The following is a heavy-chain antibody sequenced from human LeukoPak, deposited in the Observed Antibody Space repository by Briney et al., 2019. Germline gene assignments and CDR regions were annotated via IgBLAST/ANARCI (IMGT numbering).Heavy chain of an antibody. CDR2: INHSGST. Sequence: PSETLSLTCAVYGGSFSGYYWSWIRQPPGKGLEWIGEINHSGSTNYNPSLKSRVTISVDRSKNQFSLKLSSVTAADTAVYYCAGGYSSSWGLYYFDYWGQGTLVTVSS. CDR1: GGSFSGYY. J-gene: IGHJ4*02. D-gene: IGHD6-13*01. CDR3: AGGYSSSWGLYYFDY. V-gene: IGHV4-34*01.